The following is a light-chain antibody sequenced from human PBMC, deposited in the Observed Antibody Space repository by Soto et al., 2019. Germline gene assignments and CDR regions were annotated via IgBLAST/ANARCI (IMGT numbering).Light chain of an antibody. CDR2: DAS. CDR3: QQYNSYSLL. Sequence: DIQITQSPSTLSASVGDRVTITCRASQSISSWLAWYQQKPGKAPKLLIYDASSLESGVPSRFSGSGSGTEFTLTISSLQPDDFATYYCQQYNSYSLLFGGGTKVDIK. J-gene: IGKJ4*01. CDR1: QSISSW. V-gene: IGKV1-5*01.